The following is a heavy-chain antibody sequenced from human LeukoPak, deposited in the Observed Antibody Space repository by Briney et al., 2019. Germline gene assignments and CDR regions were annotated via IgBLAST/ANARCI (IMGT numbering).Heavy chain of an antibody. CDR2: INPNNGGT. D-gene: IGHD4/OR15-4a*01. Sequence: ASVKVSCKASGYTFTDYYMHWVRQAPGQGLEWMGWINPNNGGTTYAQKFQGRVTMTRDTSISTAYMELGRLTSDDTAMYFCLRDLAYGGISSPDCWGQGSLVTVSS. CDR1: GYTFTDYY. CDR3: LRDLAYGGISSPDC. J-gene: IGHJ4*02. V-gene: IGHV1-2*02.